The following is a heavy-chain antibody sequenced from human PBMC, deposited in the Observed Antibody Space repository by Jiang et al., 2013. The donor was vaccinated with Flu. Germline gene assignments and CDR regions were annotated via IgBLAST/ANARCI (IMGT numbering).Heavy chain of an antibody. V-gene: IGHV4-4*07. Sequence: KPSETLSLTCAVSGGSISSYYWSWIRQPDGKGLEWIGRIYTSGSTNYNPSLKSRVTMSVDTSKNQFSLKLSSVTAADTAVYYCARDFSDGWELLHGDLGWFDPWGQGTLVTVSS. J-gene: IGHJ5*02. CDR3: ARDFSDGWELLHGDLGWFDP. D-gene: IGHD1-26*01. CDR2: IYTSGST. CDR1: GGSISSYY.